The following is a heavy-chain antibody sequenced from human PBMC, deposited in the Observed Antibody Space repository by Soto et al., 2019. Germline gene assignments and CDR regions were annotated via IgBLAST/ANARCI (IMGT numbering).Heavy chain of an antibody. CDR3: ARHSYYYGDYTSWFDY. CDR1: GGSISSSSYY. V-gene: IGHV4-39*01. J-gene: IGHJ4*02. D-gene: IGHD4-17*01. Sequence: QLQLQESGPGLVKPSETLSLTCTVSGGSISSSSYYWGWIRQPPGKGLEWIGSIYYSGSTYYNPSLKSRVTISVDTSKNQFSLKLSSVTAADTAVYYCARHSYYYGDYTSWFDYWGQGTPVTVSS. CDR2: IYYSGST.